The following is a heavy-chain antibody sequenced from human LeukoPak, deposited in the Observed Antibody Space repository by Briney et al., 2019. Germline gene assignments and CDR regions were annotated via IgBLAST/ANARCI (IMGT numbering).Heavy chain of an antibody. CDR1: GFTFSSYA. D-gene: IGHD5-12*01. CDR2: VSSEGRNQ. CDR3: AKHIVGGYDWIYNSDYYYAMDV. Sequence: GRSLRLSCAASGFTFSSYAIGWVRQAPGKGLEWVATVSSEGRNQYYADSVKGRFSISRDNSQNTVYLQMNSLRPEDTAVYYCAKHIVGGYDWIYNSDYYYAMDVWGQGTTVTVSS. J-gene: IGHJ6*02. V-gene: IGHV3-30*18.